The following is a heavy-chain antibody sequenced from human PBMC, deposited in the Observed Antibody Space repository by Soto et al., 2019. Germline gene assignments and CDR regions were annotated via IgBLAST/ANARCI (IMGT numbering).Heavy chain of an antibody. CDR2: ISYDGSNK. J-gene: IGHJ6*02. D-gene: IGHD3-10*01. CDR3: AKDLGSGKPYYYYAMDV. Sequence: QVQLVESGGGVVQPGRSLRLSCAASGFIFSRYGMHWVRQAPGKGLEWVAVISYDGSNKYYAESVKARFIISRDKSENTLYLQMNSLRAEDTAVYYCAKDLGSGKPYYYYAMDVWGQGTTVTVSS. CDR1: GFIFSRYG. V-gene: IGHV3-30*18.